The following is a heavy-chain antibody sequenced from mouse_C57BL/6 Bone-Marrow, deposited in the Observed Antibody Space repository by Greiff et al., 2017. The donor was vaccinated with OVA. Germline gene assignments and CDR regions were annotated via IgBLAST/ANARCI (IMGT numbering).Heavy chain of an antibody. Sequence: QVQLQQPGAELVRPGSSVKLSCKASGYTFTSYWMHWVKQRPIQGLEWIGNIDPSDSETHYNQKFKDKATLTVDKSSSTAYMQLSSLTSEDSAVYICARGGGLWRRGCYTFAYWGQDATLTVSS. CDR1: GYTFTSYW. V-gene: IGHV1-52*01. D-gene: IGHD2-12*01. J-gene: IGHJ2*01. CDR2: IDPSDSET. CDR3: ARGGGLWRRGCYTFAY.